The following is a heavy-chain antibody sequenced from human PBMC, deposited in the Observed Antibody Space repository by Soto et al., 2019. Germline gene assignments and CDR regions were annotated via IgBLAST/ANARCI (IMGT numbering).Heavy chain of an antibody. J-gene: IGHJ6*02. CDR3: ARDYGSGSYYHYYGMDV. CDR1: GGSISSGDYY. CDR2: IYYSGST. D-gene: IGHD3-10*01. V-gene: IGHV4-30-4*01. Sequence: SETLSLTCTVSGGSISSGDYYWSWIRQPPGKGLEWIGYIYYSGSTYYNPSLKSRVTISVDTSKNQFSLKLSSVTAADTAVYYCARDYGSGSYYHYYGMDVWGQGTTVTVSS.